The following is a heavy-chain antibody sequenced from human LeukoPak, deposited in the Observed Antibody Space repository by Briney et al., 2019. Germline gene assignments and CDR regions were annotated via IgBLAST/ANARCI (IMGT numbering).Heavy chain of an antibody. V-gene: IGHV1-18*04. D-gene: IGHD3-10*01. Sequence: ASVKVSCKASGYTFTSYGISWVRQAPGQGLEWMGWISAYNGNTNYAQKRQGRVTMTTDTSTSTAYMELRSLRSDDTALYYCARIGSRITMVRGVPFDYWGQGTLVTVSS. CDR3: ARIGSRITMVRGVPFDY. CDR2: ISAYNGNT. CDR1: GYTFTSYG. J-gene: IGHJ4*02.